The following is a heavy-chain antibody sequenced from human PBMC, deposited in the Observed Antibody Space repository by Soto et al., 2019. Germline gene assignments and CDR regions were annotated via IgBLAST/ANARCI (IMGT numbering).Heavy chain of an antibody. CDR1: GGSISSYY. Sequence: SETLSLTCTVSGGSISSYYWSWIRQPAGKGLEWIGRIYTSGSTNYNPSLKSRVTMSVDTSKNQFSLKLSSVTAADTAVYYCARATYYDFWSGLYYFDYWGQGTLVTVSS. CDR2: IYTSGST. D-gene: IGHD3-3*01. CDR3: ARATYYDFWSGLYYFDY. V-gene: IGHV4-4*07. J-gene: IGHJ4*02.